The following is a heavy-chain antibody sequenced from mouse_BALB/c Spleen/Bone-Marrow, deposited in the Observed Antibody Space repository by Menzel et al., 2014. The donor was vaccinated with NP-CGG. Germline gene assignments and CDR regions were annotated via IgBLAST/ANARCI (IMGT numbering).Heavy chain of an antibody. D-gene: IGHD2-14*01. Sequence: VKLMESGAELVRPGASVKVSCKASGYTFTNYWINWVRRRPGQGLEWIGNIYPSDSYSNYNQKFKDKATLTVDKSSXTAYMQLSSPTSEDSAVYYCTRRDRYDYYGVDYWGQGTSVTVSS. J-gene: IGHJ4*01. CDR3: TRRDRYDYYGVDY. CDR1: GYTFTNYW. V-gene: IGHV1S126*01. CDR2: IYPSDSYS.